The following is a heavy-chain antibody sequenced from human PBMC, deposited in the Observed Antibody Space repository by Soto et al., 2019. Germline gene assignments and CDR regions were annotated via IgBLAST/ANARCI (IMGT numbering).Heavy chain of an antibody. CDR2: IYYSGST. V-gene: IGHV4-59*12. J-gene: IGHJ4*02. CDR1: GGSISSYY. D-gene: IGHD2-15*01. Sequence: SETLSLTCTVSGGSISSYYWSWIRQPPGKGLEWIGYIYYSGSTNYNPSLKSRVTISVDTSKNQFSLKLSSVTAADTAVYYCARAGYCSGGSCYRFPVDYWGQGILVTVSS. CDR3: ARAGYCSGGSCYRFPVDY.